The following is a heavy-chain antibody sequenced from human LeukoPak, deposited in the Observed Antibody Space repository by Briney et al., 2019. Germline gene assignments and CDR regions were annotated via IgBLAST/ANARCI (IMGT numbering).Heavy chain of an antibody. CDR3: AKGGATVIDY. CDR1: GFTFSNYW. Sequence: GGSLRLSCAASGFTFSNYWMHWVRQAPGKGLVWVSRINSDGSSTTSADSVEGRFTISRGNAKNTLYLQMNSLRAEDTAVYYCAKGGATVIDYWGQGTLVTVSS. V-gene: IGHV3-74*01. CDR2: INSDGSST. J-gene: IGHJ4*02. D-gene: IGHD4-17*01.